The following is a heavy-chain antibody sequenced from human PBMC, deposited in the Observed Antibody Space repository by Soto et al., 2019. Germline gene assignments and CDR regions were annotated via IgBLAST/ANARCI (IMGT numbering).Heavy chain of an antibody. Sequence: ASVKVSCKASGYTFTSYSIHWLRQAPGQRLEWMGWINTGNANTKYSQKFQGRVTITRDTSASTAYMELSSLRSEDTAVYYCAIVVAGTSWGQGTLVTVSS. CDR3: AIVVAGTS. V-gene: IGHV1-3*04. J-gene: IGHJ4*02. CDR2: INTGNANT. D-gene: IGHD6-19*01. CDR1: GYTFTSYS.